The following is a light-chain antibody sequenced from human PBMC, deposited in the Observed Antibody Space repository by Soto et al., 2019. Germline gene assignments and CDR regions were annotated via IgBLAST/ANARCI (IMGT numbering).Light chain of an antibody. J-gene: IGKJ1*01. CDR3: QQYGSTPWT. CDR2: GAS. CDR1: QSVSSN. V-gene: IGKV3-20*01. Sequence: IGVTKSAFTLSVSPGERATLSCGASQSVSSNLAWYQQKPGQAPRLLIYGASTRATGIPARFSGSGSGTDFTLTISRLEPEDFAVYYCQQYGSTPWTFGQGTKVDIK.